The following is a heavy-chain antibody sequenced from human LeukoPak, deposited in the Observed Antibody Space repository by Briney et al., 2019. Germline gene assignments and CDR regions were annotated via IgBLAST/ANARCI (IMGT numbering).Heavy chain of an antibody. CDR3: AKIDGYNARSFDY. Sequence: GGSLRLSCAASGFTFSSYAMSWVRQAPGKGLERVSGISASGGSTYYADSVKGRFTISRDNSKNTLYLQMNSLRAEDTAVYYCAKIDGYNARSFDYWGQGTLVTVSS. CDR2: ISASGGST. V-gene: IGHV3-23*01. J-gene: IGHJ4*02. D-gene: IGHD5-24*01. CDR1: GFTFSSYA.